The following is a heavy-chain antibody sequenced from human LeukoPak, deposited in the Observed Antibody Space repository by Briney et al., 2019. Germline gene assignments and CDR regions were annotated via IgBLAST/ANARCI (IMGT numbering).Heavy chain of an antibody. D-gene: IGHD2-15*01. CDR2: IYYSGST. CDR3: AGGDLGYCSGGSCYSNAIYFQH. Sequence: SETLSLTCTVSGGSISSYYWSWIRQPPGKGLEWIGHIYYSGSTNYNPSLKSRVTISVDTSKNQFSLKLSSVTAADTAVYYCAGGDLGYCSGGSCYSNAIYFQHWGQGTLVTVSS. CDR1: GGSISSYY. V-gene: IGHV4-59*08. J-gene: IGHJ1*01.